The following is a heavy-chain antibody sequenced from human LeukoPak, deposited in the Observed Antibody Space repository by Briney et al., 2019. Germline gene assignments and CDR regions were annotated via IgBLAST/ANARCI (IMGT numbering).Heavy chain of an antibody. CDR3: ARAKNARDPTVSYGMDV. V-gene: IGHV1-46*01. CDR1: GYTFTSYY. J-gene: IGHJ6*02. Sequence: ASVKVSCKASGYTFTSYYMHWVRQAPGPGLEWMGIINPSGGSTSYAQKFQGRVTMTRDTSTSTVYMELSSLRSEDTAVYYCARAKNARDPTVSYGMDVWGQGTTVTVSS. D-gene: IGHD4-17*01. CDR2: INPSGGST.